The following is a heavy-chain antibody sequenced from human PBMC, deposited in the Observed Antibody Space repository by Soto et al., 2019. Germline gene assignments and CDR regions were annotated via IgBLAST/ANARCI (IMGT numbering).Heavy chain of an antibody. CDR1: GGTFSSYA. CDR2: IIPIFGTA. CDR3: ARGGVVGAYYSYYSGMHV. V-gene: IGHV1-69*01. Sequence: QVQLVQSGAEVKKPGSSVKVSCKASGGTFSSYAISWVRQAPGQGLEWMGGIIPIFGTANYAQKFQGRVTITADESTSTAYMELSSLSSEDTAVYYCARGGVVGAYYSYYSGMHVWGQGTTVTVSS. J-gene: IGHJ6*02. D-gene: IGHD1-26*01.